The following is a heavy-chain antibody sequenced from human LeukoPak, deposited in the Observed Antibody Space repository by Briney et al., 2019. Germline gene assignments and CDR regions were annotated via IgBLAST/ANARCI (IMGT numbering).Heavy chain of an antibody. Sequence: GGSLRLSCAASGFTFSSYWMSWVRQAPGKGLEWVSAISGSGGSTYYADSVKGRFTISRDNSKNTLYLQMNSLRAEDTAVYYCARGGEGSARLLFAYWGQGTLVTVSS. CDR1: GFTFSSYW. V-gene: IGHV3-23*01. J-gene: IGHJ4*02. CDR2: ISGSGGST. D-gene: IGHD3-16*01. CDR3: ARGGEGSARLLFAY.